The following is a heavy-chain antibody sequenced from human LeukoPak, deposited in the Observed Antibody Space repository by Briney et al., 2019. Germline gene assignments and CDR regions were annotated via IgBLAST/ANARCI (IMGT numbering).Heavy chain of an antibody. V-gene: IGHV3-23*01. CDR2: ISGSAGST. CDR3: AKGDSSGYPYYFDY. Sequence: GGSLRLSCAGSGFTFSSYAMSWVRQAPGKGLEWVSAISGSAGSTYYADSVKGRFTISRDNSKNMLYLQMNSLRAEDTAVYYCAKGDSSGYPYYFDYWGQGTLVTVSS. D-gene: IGHD3-22*01. J-gene: IGHJ4*02. CDR1: GFTFSSYA.